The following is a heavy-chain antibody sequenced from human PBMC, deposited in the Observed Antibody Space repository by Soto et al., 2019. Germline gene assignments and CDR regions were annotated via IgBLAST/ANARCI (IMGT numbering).Heavy chain of an antibody. CDR1: GFTFSSYA. V-gene: IGHV3-64*01. CDR3: ARDHYVAAAGSYYYGMDV. CDR2: ISSNGGST. J-gene: IGHJ6*02. Sequence: EEQLVESGGGLVQPGGSLRLSCAASGFTFSSYAMHWVRQAPGKGLEYVSAISSNGGSTYYANSVKGRFTISRDNSKNTLYLQMGSLRAEDMAVYYCARDHYVAAAGSYYYGMDVWGQGTTVTVSS. D-gene: IGHD6-13*01.